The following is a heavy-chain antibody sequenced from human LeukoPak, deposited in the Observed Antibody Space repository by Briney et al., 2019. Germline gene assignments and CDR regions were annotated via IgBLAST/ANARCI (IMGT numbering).Heavy chain of an antibody. Sequence: ASVKVSCKASGYTFTGYYMHWVRQAPGQGLEWMGRINPNSGGTNYAQKFQGRVTMTRDTSISTAYMELSRLRSDDTAVYYCARFSRAAAGSLDYWGQGTLVTVSS. CDR3: ARFSRAAAGSLDY. V-gene: IGHV1-2*06. J-gene: IGHJ4*02. CDR2: INPNSGGT. D-gene: IGHD6-13*01. CDR1: GYTFTGYY.